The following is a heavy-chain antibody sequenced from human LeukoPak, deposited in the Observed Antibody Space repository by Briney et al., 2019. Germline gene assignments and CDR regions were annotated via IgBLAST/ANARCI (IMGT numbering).Heavy chain of an antibody. CDR1: GFTFSSYA. V-gene: IGHV3-48*03. J-gene: IGHJ4*02. D-gene: IGHD2-2*01. CDR3: ARGRFGYCSSTSCYLGY. Sequence: GGSLRLSCAASGFTFSSYAMNWVRQAPGKGLEWVSYISSSGSTIYYADSVKGRFTISRDNAKNSLYLQMNSLRAEDTAVYYCARGRFGYCSSTSCYLGYWGQGTLVTVSS. CDR2: ISSSGSTI.